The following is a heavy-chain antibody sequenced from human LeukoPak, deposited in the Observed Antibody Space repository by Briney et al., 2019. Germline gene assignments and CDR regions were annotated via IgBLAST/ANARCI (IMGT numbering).Heavy chain of an antibody. CDR3: AAVTMIVEGRAWFDP. Sequence: SETLSLTCTVSGGSISRYYWTWIRQPPGKGLEWIGYIYYSGSTNYNPSLKSRVTISVDTSKNQLSLKLRSVTAADTAVYYCAAVTMIVEGRAWFDPWGQGTLVTVSS. D-gene: IGHD3-22*01. CDR1: GGSISRYY. CDR2: IYYSGST. J-gene: IGHJ5*02. V-gene: IGHV4-59*01.